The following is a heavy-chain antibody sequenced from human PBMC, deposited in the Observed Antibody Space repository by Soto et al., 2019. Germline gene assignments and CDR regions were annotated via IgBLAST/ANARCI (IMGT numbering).Heavy chain of an antibody. J-gene: IGHJ4*02. D-gene: IGHD3-16*01. CDR2: ISGHSTTI. CDR1: GFTFSSRS. Sequence: EVQLVESGGGLVQRGGSLRLSCAASGFTFSSRSMNWVRQAPGKGLEWVSYISGHSTTIYYADSVKSRFTISRDNARNSVNLQMNSLRDEDTAVYYCARGELDRTIDYWGQGTLVTVSS. V-gene: IGHV3-48*02. CDR3: ARGELDRTIDY.